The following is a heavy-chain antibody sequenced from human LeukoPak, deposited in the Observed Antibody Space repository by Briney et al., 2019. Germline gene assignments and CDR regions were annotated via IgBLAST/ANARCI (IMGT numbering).Heavy chain of an antibody. CDR3: ARVASWYPGYYFDY. CDR1: GFTFSTYW. D-gene: IGHD6-13*01. Sequence: GGSLRLSCAASGFTFSTYWMSWVRQAPGKGLEWVANIIQDGSEKFYVDSVTGRFTISRDNAKNSLYLQMNSLRVEDTAIYSCARVASWYPGYYFDYWGQGILVTVSS. J-gene: IGHJ4*02. V-gene: IGHV3-7*01. CDR2: IIQDGSEK.